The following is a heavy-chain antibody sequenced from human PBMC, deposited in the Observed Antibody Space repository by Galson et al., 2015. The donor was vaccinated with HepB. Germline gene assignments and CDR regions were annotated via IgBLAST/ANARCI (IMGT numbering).Heavy chain of an antibody. D-gene: IGHD2-15*01. CDR3: ARDYGSYSGGGWYSVAFDI. CDR1: ELTLSGYA. CDR2: ISSDGSIQ. V-gene: IGHV3-30-3*01. Sequence: SLRLSCAASELTLSGYAMHWVRQAPGKGLEWMAVISSDGSIQHYADSVKGRFTISRDNSKNTLYLEMNSLRAEDTAVYYCARDYGSYSGGGWYSVAFDIWGQGTMVTVSS. J-gene: IGHJ3*02.